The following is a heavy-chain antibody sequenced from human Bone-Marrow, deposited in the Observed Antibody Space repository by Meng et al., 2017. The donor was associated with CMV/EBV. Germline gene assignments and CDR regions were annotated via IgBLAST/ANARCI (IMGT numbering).Heavy chain of an antibody. CDR3: AKVLYSSSSGDY. CDR2: MRFDGTKT. J-gene: IGHJ4*02. V-gene: IGHV3-30*02. CDR1: GFTFRSYG. Sequence: GGSLRLSCLASGFTFRSYGMHWVRQAPGKGLEWVAFMRFDGTKTYYGDSGKGRFTISRDNSRNTLYLQMNSLRAEDTAVYYCAKVLYSSSSGDYWGQGTLVTVSS. D-gene: IGHD6-6*01.